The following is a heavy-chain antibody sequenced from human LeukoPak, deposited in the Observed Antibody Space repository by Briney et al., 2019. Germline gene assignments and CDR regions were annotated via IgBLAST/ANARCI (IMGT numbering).Heavy chain of an antibody. V-gene: IGHV3-7*01. CDR3: ARAIRGSAVDTGDR. CDR1: VFTFSSYW. D-gene: IGHD3-10*01. J-gene: IGHJ4*02. CDR2: IKNDGSEE. Sequence: GRTLRLSCAASVFTFSSYWMRCVRQAPGTGLEGVANIKNDGSEEYYVDSVKGRFTISRDDAKNSLFLQMNSLTVEDTAVYYCARAIRGSAVDTGDRWGQGTLVTVSS.